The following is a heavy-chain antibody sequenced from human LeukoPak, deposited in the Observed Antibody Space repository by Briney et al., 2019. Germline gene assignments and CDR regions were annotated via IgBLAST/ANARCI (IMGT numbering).Heavy chain of an antibody. CDR1: GFTFDDYA. J-gene: IGHJ4*02. CDR2: ISWNSGSI. CDR3: ARDYDFWSGFGDY. D-gene: IGHD3-3*01. Sequence: GGSLRLSCAASGFTFDDYAMHWVRQAPGKGLEWVSGISWNSGSIGYADSVKGRFTISRDNAKNSLYLQMNSLRAEDTAVYYCARDYDFWSGFGDYWGQGTLVTVSS. V-gene: IGHV3-9*01.